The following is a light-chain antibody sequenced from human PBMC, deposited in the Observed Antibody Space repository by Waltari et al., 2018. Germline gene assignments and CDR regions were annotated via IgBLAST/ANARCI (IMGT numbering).Light chain of an antibody. Sequence: QPPLTKLASVSGSPGKSTTISSPGTTSDVGVFTYFSWYHQHPAKAPKLMIFDVSDGRCGVASRFACSNSGMTASLTSSGLRAGDKAVHYCTADTGRSTWVFGGGAELTVL. CDR1: TSDVGVFTY. V-gene: IGLV2-14*01. CDR3: TADTGRSTWV. CDR2: DVS. J-gene: IGLJ3*02.